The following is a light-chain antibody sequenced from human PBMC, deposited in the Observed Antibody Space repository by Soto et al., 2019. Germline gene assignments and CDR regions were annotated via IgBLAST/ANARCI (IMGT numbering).Light chain of an antibody. CDR2: GNS. J-gene: IGLJ1*01. Sequence: QSVLTQPPSVSGAPGQRVTISCTGSSSNIGAGYDVHWYQQLPGTAPKLLTYGNSNRPSGVPDRFSGSKSGTSASLSITWLQAEDEADYDCQSYDSSLSGYVFGTGTKLTVL. CDR1: SSNIGAGYD. CDR3: QSYDSSLSGYV. V-gene: IGLV1-40*01.